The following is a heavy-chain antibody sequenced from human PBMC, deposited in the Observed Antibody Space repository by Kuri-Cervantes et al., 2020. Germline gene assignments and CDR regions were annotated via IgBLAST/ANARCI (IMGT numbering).Heavy chain of an antibody. CDR1: GGTFSSYA. D-gene: IGHD3-3*01. CDR3: SSVWSGYYRPYSYYYYYMDV. V-gene: IGHV1-69*13. J-gene: IGHJ6*03. Sequence: SVKVSCKASGGTFSSYAISWVRQAPGQGLEWMGGIIPIFGTANYAQKFQGRVTITADESTSTAYMELSSLRSEDTAVYYCSSVWSGYYRPYSYYYYYMDVWGKGTTVTVSS. CDR2: IIPIFGTA.